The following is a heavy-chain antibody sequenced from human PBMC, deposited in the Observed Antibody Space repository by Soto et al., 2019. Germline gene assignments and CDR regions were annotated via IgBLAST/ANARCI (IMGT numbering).Heavy chain of an antibody. CDR2: INSDGSST. CDR3: ARAPHSSSLPDYYYYGMDV. CDR1: GFTFSSYW. V-gene: IGHV3-74*01. J-gene: IGHJ6*02. D-gene: IGHD6-13*01. Sequence: GSLRLSCAASGFTFSSYWMHWVRQAPGKGLVWVSRINSDGSSTSYADSVKGRFTISRDNAKNTLYLQMNSLRAEDTAVYYCARAPHSSSLPDYYYYGMDVWGQGTTVTVSS.